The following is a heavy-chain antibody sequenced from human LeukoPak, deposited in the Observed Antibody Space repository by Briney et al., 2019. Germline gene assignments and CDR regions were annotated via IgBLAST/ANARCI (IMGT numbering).Heavy chain of an antibody. J-gene: IGHJ4*02. V-gene: IGHV3-49*04. D-gene: IGHD3-22*01. Sequence: PGGSLRLSCTASGFTFGDYAMSWVRQAPGKGLEWVGFIRSKAYGGTTEYAASVKGRFTISRDDSKSIAYLQMNSLKTEVTAVYYCTRDRHYYDSSGYPRRYFDYWGQGTLVTVSS. CDR3: TRDRHYYDSSGYPRRYFDY. CDR2: IRSKAYGGTT. CDR1: GFTFGDYA.